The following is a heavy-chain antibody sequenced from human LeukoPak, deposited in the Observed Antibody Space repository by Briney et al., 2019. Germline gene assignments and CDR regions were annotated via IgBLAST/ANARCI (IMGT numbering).Heavy chain of an antibody. D-gene: IGHD2/OR15-2a*01. Sequence: SVKVSFKASGGTFRRFGFSWVRQAPGQGLEWMGVIIPILGSANYAQKFQGRVTITADEFTSTAYMELSSLRSEDTAVYCCAREGEGWGDYFRYFQHWGQGTLVTVSS. J-gene: IGHJ1*01. CDR2: IIPILGSA. V-gene: IGHV1-69*01. CDR3: AREGEGWGDYFRYFQH. CDR1: GGTFRRFG.